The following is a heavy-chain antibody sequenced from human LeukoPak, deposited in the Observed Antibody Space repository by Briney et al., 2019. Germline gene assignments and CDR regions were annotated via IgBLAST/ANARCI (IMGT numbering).Heavy chain of an antibody. J-gene: IGHJ4*02. D-gene: IGHD4-17*01. CDR1: GYTFTSYY. Sequence: ASVKVSCKASGYTFTSYYMHWVRQAPGQGLEWMGIINPSGGSTSYAQKFQGRVTMTRDTSTSTAYMELSSLRSEDTAVYYCARDAVDYGPDYWGQGTLVTVSS. CDR3: ARDAVDYGPDY. V-gene: IGHV1-46*01. CDR2: INPSGGST.